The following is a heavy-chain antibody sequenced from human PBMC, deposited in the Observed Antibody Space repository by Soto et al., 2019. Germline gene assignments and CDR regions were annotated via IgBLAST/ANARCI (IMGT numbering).Heavy chain of an antibody. Sequence: GGSLRLSCAASGFTFSSYAMSWARQAPGKGLEWVSAISGSGGSTYYADSVKGRFTISRDNSKNTLYLQMNSLRAEDTAVYYCAKAHLITIFGVVKDFDYWGQGTLVTVSS. CDR3: AKAHLITIFGVVKDFDY. CDR2: ISGSGGST. V-gene: IGHV3-23*01. CDR1: GFTFSSYA. D-gene: IGHD3-3*01. J-gene: IGHJ4*02.